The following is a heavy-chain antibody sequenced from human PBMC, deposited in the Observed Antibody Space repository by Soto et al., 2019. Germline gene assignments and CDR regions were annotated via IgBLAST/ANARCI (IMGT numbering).Heavy chain of an antibody. Sequence: QVQLVESGGGVFQPGSSRKLSCAAPGLTFITYGIPWVRQAPAKGREWVAVISYDGSNKYYADSVKGRFTISRDNSKNTLYLQMNSLRAEDTAVYYCAKGEGVAADPPFDYWGQGTLVTVSS. J-gene: IGHJ4*02. V-gene: IGHV3-30*18. D-gene: IGHD6-19*01. CDR2: ISYDGSNK. CDR1: GLTFITYG. CDR3: AKGEGVAADPPFDY.